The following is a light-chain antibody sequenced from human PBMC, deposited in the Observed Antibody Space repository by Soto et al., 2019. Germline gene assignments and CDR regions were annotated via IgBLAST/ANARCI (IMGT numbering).Light chain of an antibody. V-gene: IGKV3-20*01. Sequence: EIVLTQSPGTLSLSPGERATLSCRASQSVTNNYLTWYQQKPGQAPRLLIYGASSRATGIPDRFSGSGSGTDFTLTINRLEPEDFAVYYCQQYGSSPRTFGQGTKLEIK. CDR1: QSVTNNY. CDR2: GAS. J-gene: IGKJ2*02. CDR3: QQYGSSPRT.